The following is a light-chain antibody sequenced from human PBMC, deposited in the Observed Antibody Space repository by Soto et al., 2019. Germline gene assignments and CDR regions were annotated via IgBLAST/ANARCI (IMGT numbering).Light chain of an antibody. V-gene: IGKV1-5*03. CDR3: HQYNSWPPGT. Sequence: IQSRHSHYTRSASVEDRVVITCRARQSIDNWLAWYQQKPGKAPNLLIYKASSLESGVPSRFSGSGSGTEFTLTISSLQSEDFALYYCHQYNSWPPGTLGQGTKVDIK. CDR2: KAS. J-gene: IGKJ2*01. CDR1: QSIDNW.